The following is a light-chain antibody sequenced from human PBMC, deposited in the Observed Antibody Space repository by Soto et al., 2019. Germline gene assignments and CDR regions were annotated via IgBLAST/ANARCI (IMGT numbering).Light chain of an antibody. V-gene: IGKV1-5*03. CDR3: QHYNSYSEA. Sequence: DIQMTQSPSTLSGSVGDRVTITCRASQTISSWLAWYQQKPGKAPKLLIYKASTLKSGVPLRFSGSGSGTEFTLTISSLQPDDFATYYCQHYNSYSEAVGQGTKVDIK. CDR1: QTISSW. J-gene: IGKJ1*01. CDR2: KAS.